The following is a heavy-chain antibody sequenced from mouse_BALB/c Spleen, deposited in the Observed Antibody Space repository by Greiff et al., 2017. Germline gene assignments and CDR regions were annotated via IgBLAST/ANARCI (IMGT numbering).Heavy chain of an antibody. CDR2: ISSGGGST. J-gene: IGHJ2*01. CDR3: ARHDATGVDY. D-gene: IGHD2-3*01. Sequence: EVKLVESGGGLVKPGGSLKLSCAASGFAFSSYDMSWVRQTPEKRLEWVAYISSGGGSTYYPDTVKGRFTISRDNAKNTLYLQMSSLKSEDTAMYYCARHDATGVDYWGQGTTLTVSS. CDR1: GFAFSSYD. V-gene: IGHV5-12-1*01.